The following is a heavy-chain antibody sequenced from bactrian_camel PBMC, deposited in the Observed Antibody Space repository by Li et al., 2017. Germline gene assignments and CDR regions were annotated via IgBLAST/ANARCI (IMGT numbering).Heavy chain of an antibody. CDR2: IDSRGTT. CDR1: GLVYPFWS. J-gene: IGHJ6*01. V-gene: IGHV3S63*01. CDR3: AVDFRRDVVVVIPATELFRY. D-gene: IGHD2*01. Sequence: HVQLVESGGGSVQAGGSLTLSCAASGLVYPFWSMAWFRQAPGKEREGVARIDSRGTTEYVDSVKGRFTISKDNTKNILYLQMNNLKPEDTATYICAVDFRRDVVVVIPATELFRYYGQGTQVTVS.